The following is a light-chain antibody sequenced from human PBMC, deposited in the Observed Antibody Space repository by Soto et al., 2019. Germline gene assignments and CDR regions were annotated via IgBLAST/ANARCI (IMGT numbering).Light chain of an antibody. CDR3: CSSGGSPTYV. CDR1: SSNVGSYKL. CDR2: EVN. V-gene: IGLV2-23*02. J-gene: IGLJ1*01. Sequence: QSVLTQPASVSGSPGQSITISCTGTSSNVGSYKLVSWYQQHPGKAPKLMIFEVNKRHSGVSNRFSGSKSGNTASLTISVLKVEDEADYYCCSSGGSPTYVFGTGTKLTVL.